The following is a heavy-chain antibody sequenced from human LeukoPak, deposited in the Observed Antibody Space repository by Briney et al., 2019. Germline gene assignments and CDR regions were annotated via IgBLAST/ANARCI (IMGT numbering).Heavy chain of an antibody. CDR1: GFIFSDYY. CDR2: INWNGGST. CDR3: ARDDGSGSGEY. Sequence: GGSLRLSCAASGFIFSDYYMSWTRQAPGKGLEWVSNINWNGGSTGYADSVKGRFTVSRDNAKNSLYLQMNSLRAEDTALYYCARDDGSGSGEYWGQGTLVTVSS. J-gene: IGHJ4*02. D-gene: IGHD3-10*01. V-gene: IGHV3-20*04.